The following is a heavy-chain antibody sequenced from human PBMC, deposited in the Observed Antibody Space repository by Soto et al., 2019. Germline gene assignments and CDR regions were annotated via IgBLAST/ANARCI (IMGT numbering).Heavy chain of an antibody. Sequence: QVQLRESGPGLVKPSQTLSLTCTVSGDSISSGDYYWSWIRQPPGKGLEWIGCIYYSGNTYYNPLRKLRCRISVDTSTNQSSLQLSSVTVAVTAVYYCARDFTRYRSLPGPLEYWGLVTLVTVSS. J-gene: IGHJ4*02. D-gene: IGHD6-13*01. CDR3: ARDFTRYRSLPGPLEY. CDR2: IYYSGNT. CDR1: GDSISSGDYY. V-gene: IGHV4-30-4*01.